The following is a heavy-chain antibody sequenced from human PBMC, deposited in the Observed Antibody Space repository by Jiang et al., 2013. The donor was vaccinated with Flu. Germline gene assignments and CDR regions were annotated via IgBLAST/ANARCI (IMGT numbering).Heavy chain of an antibody. CDR3: ARGGRAGSSGRYDFFEY. D-gene: IGHD6-19*01. J-gene: IGHJ4*02. CDR1: GYTLTTYA. CDR2: INTNTGNP. V-gene: IGHV7-4-1*02. Sequence: QSGSELKEPGASVKVSCKASGYTLTTYAMNWVRQAPGQGLEWMGWINTNTGNPAYAQGFTGRFVFSLDTSVSTAYLQISSLKAEDTAVYYCARGGRAGSSGRYDFFEYWGQGTLVTVSS.